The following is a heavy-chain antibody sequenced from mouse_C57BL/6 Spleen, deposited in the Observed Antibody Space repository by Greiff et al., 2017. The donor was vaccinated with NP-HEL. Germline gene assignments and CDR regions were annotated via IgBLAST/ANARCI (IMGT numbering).Heavy chain of an antibody. Sequence: QVQLQQSGAELVKPGASVKISCKASGYAFSSYWLNWVKQRPGKGLEWIGQIYPGDGDTNYNGKFKGKATLPADKSSSTAYMPLSILTSEDSAVYFCASRSNYYAMDYWGQGTSVTVSS. J-gene: IGHJ4*01. CDR3: ASRSNYYAMDY. CDR1: GYAFSSYW. V-gene: IGHV1-80*01. CDR2: IYPGDGDT.